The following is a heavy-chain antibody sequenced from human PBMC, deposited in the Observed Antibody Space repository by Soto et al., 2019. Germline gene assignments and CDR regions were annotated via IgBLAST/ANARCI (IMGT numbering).Heavy chain of an antibody. V-gene: IGHV3-11*06. Sequence: QVQLVESGGGLVKPGGSLRLSCAASGFTFSDYYMSWIRQAPGQGLEWVSYISHDSDDTSYADSVRFRFSISRDNAQMSLLLQIHRLRAEGTSLCSCARPNTPYYVGNSGVFEILGQGTMVTVSS. CDR2: ISHDSDDT. J-gene: IGHJ3*02. CDR3: ARPNTPYYVGNSGVFEI. D-gene: IGHD3-10*02. CDR1: GFTFSDYY.